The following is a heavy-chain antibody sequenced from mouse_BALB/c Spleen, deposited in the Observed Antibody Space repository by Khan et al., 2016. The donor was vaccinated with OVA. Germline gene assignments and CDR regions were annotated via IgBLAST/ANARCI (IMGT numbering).Heavy chain of an antibody. V-gene: IGHV2-6-4*01. Sequence: QIQLVQSGPGLVAPSQSLSITCTVSGFSLSRYSVHWVRQPPGKGLEWLGIIWIGGSADYNSPLKSRLSISKDNSKSQVFLKMNSLQTDDTAMYYCARNRDGGSYWYFDVWGAGTTVTVSS. CDR3: ARNRDGGSYWYFDV. CDR1: GFSLSRYS. D-gene: IGHD3-3*01. J-gene: IGHJ1*01. CDR2: IWIGGSA.